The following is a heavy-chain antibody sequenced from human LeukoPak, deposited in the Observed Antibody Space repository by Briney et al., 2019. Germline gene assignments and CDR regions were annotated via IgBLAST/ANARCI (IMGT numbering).Heavy chain of an antibody. J-gene: IGHJ4*02. CDR3: ARGWNYAFRFDY. CDR1: GFSFSDYW. V-gene: IGHV3-7*01. CDR2: IKQDGSEK. D-gene: IGHD1-7*01. Sequence: GGSLRLSCAASGFSFSDYWMTWARQAPGQGLERVALIKQDGSEKYYVVSIKGRFTISRDNAKNLVYLQMNSLRAEDTAVYYCARGWNYAFRFDYWGQGTLVTVSS.